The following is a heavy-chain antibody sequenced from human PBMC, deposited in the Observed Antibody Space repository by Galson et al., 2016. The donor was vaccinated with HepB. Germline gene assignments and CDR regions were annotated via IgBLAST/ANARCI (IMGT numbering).Heavy chain of an antibody. CDR2: ISDSGGTT. D-gene: IGHD3-16*01. CDR1: GFAFSSYA. CDR3: ANGGGGRRSWQKYYYYYYMDV. Sequence: SLRLSCAASGFAFSSYAMSWVRQAPGKGLEWVSGISDSGGTTYYADSVKGRFTISRDNSKNTLYLRMNSLRAEDTAVYYCANGGGGRRSWQKYYYYYYMDVCGKGATVTVSS. J-gene: IGHJ6*03. V-gene: IGHV3-23*01.